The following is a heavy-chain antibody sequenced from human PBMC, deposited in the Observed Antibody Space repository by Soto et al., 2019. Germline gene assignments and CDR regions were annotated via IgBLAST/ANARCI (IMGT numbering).Heavy chain of an antibody. CDR3: ARDHCSSTSCYAGVNYFDY. J-gene: IGHJ4*02. Sequence: SVKVSCKASGGTFSSYTISWVRQAPGQGLEWMGRIIPILGIANYAQKFQGRVTITADKSTSTAYMELSSLRSEDTAVYYCARDHCSSTSCYAGVNYFDYWGQGTLVTVSS. CDR2: IIPILGIA. V-gene: IGHV1-69*04. D-gene: IGHD2-2*01. CDR1: GGTFSSYT.